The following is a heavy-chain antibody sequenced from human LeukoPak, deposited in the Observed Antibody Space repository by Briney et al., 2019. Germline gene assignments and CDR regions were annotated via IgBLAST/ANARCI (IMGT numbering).Heavy chain of an antibody. J-gene: IGHJ4*02. CDR3: ARRYCTNGVCYTLPLDY. D-gene: IGHD2-8*01. Sequence: ASVKVSCKASGYTFTSYGISWVRQAPGQGLEWMGWINPNSGGTNYAQKFQGRVTMTRDTSISTAYMELSRLRSDDTAVYYCARRYCTNGVCYTLPLDYWGQGTLVTVSS. V-gene: IGHV1-2*02. CDR2: INPNSGGT. CDR1: GYTFTSYG.